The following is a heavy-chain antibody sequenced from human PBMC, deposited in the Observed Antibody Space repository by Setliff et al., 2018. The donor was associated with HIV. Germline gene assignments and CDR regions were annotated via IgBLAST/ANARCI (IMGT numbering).Heavy chain of an antibody. J-gene: IGHJ6*02. V-gene: IGHV4-34*01. CDR1: GGSFSGYY. CDR2: INHSGST. Sequence: SETLSLTCVVYGGSFSGYYWSWIRQAPGKGLEWIGEINHSGSTNYNPSLTSRVTISVDTSKNQFSLRLSSVTAADTAIYYCAGDKRASFAGLDVWGQGTTVTV. CDR3: AGDKRASFAGLDV.